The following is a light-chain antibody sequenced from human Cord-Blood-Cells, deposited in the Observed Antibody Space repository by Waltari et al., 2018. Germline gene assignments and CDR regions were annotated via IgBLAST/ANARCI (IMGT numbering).Light chain of an antibody. CDR3: QQYGSSPT. Sequence: IVLTQSPGTMSLSPGESATLSCRASQSVSSSYLAWYQQKPGQAPRLLIYGASSRATGIPDRFSGSGSGTDFTLTISRLEPEDFAVYYCQQYGSSPTFGPGTKVDIK. V-gene: IGKV3-20*01. J-gene: IGKJ3*01. CDR2: GAS. CDR1: QSVSSSY.